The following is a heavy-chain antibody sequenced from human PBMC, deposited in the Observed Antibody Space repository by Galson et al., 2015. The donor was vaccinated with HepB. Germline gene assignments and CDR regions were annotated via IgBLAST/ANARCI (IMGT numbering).Heavy chain of an antibody. CDR3: ARDYYGSGSVYYYYYGMDV. D-gene: IGHD3-10*01. CDR2: ISSSSSYI. Sequence: SLRLSCAASGFTFSSYSMNWVRQAPGKGLEWVSSISSSSSYIYYADSVKGRFTISRDNAKNSLCLQMNSLRAEDTAVYYCARDYYGSGSVYYYYYGMDVWGQGTTVTVSS. J-gene: IGHJ6*02. CDR1: GFTFSSYS. V-gene: IGHV3-21*01.